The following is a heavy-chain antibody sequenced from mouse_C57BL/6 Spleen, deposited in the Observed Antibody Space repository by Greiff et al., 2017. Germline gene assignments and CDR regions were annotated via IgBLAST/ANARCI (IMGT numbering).Heavy chain of an antibody. CDR2: IHPNSGST. V-gene: IGHV1-64*01. Sequence: VQLQQPGAELVKPGASVKLSCKASGYTFTSYWMHWVKQGPGQGLVWIGMIHPNSGSTNYNEKFKSKATLTVDKSSSTAYMQLSSLPSEDSAVYYCARDPVVAHWYFDVWGTGTAVTVSS. CDR3: ARDPVVAHWYFDV. CDR1: GYTFTSYW. J-gene: IGHJ1*03. D-gene: IGHD1-1*01.